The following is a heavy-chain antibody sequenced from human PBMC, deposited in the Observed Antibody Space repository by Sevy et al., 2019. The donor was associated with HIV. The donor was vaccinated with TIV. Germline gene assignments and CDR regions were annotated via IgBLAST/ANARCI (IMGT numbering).Heavy chain of an antibody. CDR2: ISYDGSSH. J-gene: IGHJ4*02. D-gene: IGHD6-19*01. Sequence: GGSLRLSCAASEFMFSTYAMHWVRQAPGKGLEWVAVISYDGSSHYYADSLKGRFTISRDNSKNTLFLQMNSLRLDDTAFYYCARDAGYSTDWYPSDYWGQATLVTVSS. CDR1: EFMFSTYA. V-gene: IGHV3-30-3*01. CDR3: ARDAGYSTDWYPSDY.